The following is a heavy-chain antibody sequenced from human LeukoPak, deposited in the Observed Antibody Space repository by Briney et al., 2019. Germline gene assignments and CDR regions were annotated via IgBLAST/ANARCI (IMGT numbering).Heavy chain of an antibody. CDR3: ARTYSDSSGYYHFDY. D-gene: IGHD3-22*01. J-gene: IGHJ4*02. Sequence: GGSLRLSCAASRFTFSDYAMSWVRQAPGKGLEWVSYISGSTTIYYADSVKGRFTISRDNAKNSLYLQMSSLKDEDTAVYYCARTYSDSSGYYHFDYWGQGTLVTVSS. CDR1: RFTFSDYA. CDR2: ISGSTTI. V-gene: IGHV3-69-1*01.